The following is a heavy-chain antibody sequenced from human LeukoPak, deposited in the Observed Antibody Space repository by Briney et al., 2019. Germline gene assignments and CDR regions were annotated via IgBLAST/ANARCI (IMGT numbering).Heavy chain of an antibody. V-gene: IGHV3-13*05. Sequence: GGSLRLSCAASGFTFSDYAMSWVRQAPGKGLEWVSGIGTAGDPYYLDSVKGRFTISRENAKNSLYLQMNSLRAGDTAVYYCARSRTLWGAFDIWGQGTMVTVSS. CDR1: GFTFSDYA. CDR2: IGTAGDP. D-gene: IGHD2-21*01. J-gene: IGHJ3*02. CDR3: ARSRTLWGAFDI.